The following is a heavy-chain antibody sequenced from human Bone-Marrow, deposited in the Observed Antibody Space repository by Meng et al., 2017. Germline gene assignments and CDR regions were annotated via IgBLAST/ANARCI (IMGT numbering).Heavy chain of an antibody. CDR2: INAGNGNT. V-gene: IGHV1-3*01. D-gene: IGHD6-13*01. J-gene: IGHJ1*01. CDR1: GYTFTSYA. Sequence: ASVKVSCKASGYTFTSYAMHWVRQAPGQRLEWMGWINAGNGNTKYSQKFQGRVTITRDTSASTAYMELSSLRSEDTAVYYCARGPSPPKGSSWYLGYFQHWGQGTRVTVSS. CDR3: ARGPSPPKGSSWYLGYFQH.